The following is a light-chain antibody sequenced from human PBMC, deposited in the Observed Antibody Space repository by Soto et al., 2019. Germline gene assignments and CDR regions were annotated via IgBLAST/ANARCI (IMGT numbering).Light chain of an antibody. Sequence: DIVLTQSPFTLSFSPVERATLSGRASQSVSSSDLAWYQQKPGQAPRLLISGASGRATGIPDRFSASGSGTDFTLTISRLEPEDSAVFYCHLYGASPPTFGQGTKVDIK. CDR3: HLYGASPPT. CDR2: GAS. CDR1: QSVSSSD. V-gene: IGKV3-20*01. J-gene: IGKJ1*01.